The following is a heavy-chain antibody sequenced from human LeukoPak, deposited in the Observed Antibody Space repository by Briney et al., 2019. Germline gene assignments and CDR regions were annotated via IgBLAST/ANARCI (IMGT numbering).Heavy chain of an antibody. CDR2: SGST. CDR3: ATLGLLRGAGFNLATHFDY. Sequence: PSETLSLTSTVSGVSISNNYFYWAWIRHPPGKGLELIGYSGSTSYNSSLKSRVTISPDTSQNQFSLSLTSVTAADTAVYYCATLGLLRGAGFNLATHFDYWGQGTLVAVSS. CDR1: GVSISNNYFY. J-gene: IGHJ4*02. D-gene: IGHD1-26*01. V-gene: IGHV4-39*01.